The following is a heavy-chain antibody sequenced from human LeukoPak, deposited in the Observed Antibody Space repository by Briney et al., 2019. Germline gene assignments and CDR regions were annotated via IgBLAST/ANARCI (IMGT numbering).Heavy chain of an antibody. Sequence: PSETLSLTCAVYGGSFSGYYWSWIRQPPGKGLEWIWEINHSGSTNYNPSLKSRVTISVDTSKNPFSLKLSSVTAADTAVYYCARPPQIHSGSYPYYFDYWGQGTLVTVSS. J-gene: IGHJ4*02. CDR2: INHSGST. D-gene: IGHD1-26*01. CDR1: GGSFSGYY. V-gene: IGHV4-34*01. CDR3: ARPPQIHSGSYPYYFDY.